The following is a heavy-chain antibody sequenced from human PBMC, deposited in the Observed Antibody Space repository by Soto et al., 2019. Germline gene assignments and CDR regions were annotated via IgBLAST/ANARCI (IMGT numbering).Heavy chain of an antibody. CDR3: ARGLVSMVRGVIVPWKFDP. V-gene: IGHV4-31*03. CDR2: IYYSGST. CDR1: GGSISSGGYY. Sequence: QVQLQESGPGLVKPSQTLSLTCTVSGGSISSGGYYWSWIRQHPGKGLEWIGYIYYSGSTSYNPSLKSRVTISVDTSKNQFSLKLSSMTAADTAVYYCARGLVSMVRGVIVPWKFDPWGQGTLVTVSS. J-gene: IGHJ5*02. D-gene: IGHD3-10*01.